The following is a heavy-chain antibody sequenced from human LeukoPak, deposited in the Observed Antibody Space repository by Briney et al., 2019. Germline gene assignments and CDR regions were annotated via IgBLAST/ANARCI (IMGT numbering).Heavy chain of an antibody. D-gene: IGHD6-19*01. Sequence: PSETLSLTCTVSGGSVTSNSYSLAWLRQPPGTGLEWIGSIYYSWSTYYNPSLKSRVTISRDTSKNHFSLKLSSVTAADTAVYYCARASIQWLAHQASDAEYFQHWGQGTLVTVSS. CDR1: GGSVTSNSYS. J-gene: IGHJ1*01. CDR2: IYYSWST. V-gene: IGHV4-39*07. CDR3: ARASIQWLAHQASDAEYFQH.